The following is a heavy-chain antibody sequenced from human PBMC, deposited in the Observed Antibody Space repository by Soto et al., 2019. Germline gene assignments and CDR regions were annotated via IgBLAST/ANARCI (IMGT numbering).Heavy chain of an antibody. D-gene: IGHD6-13*01. CDR3: ARHSSSWSLDY. CDR1: GFTFSNYA. Sequence: GGSLRLSCAASGFTFSNYAMSWVRQAPGKGLEWVSSVSGSGGRTYYADSVKGRFTISRDNSKDTLYLQMNSLRAEDTAVYYCARHSSSWSLDYWGQGTLVTVSS. V-gene: IGHV3-23*01. J-gene: IGHJ4*02. CDR2: VSGSGGRT.